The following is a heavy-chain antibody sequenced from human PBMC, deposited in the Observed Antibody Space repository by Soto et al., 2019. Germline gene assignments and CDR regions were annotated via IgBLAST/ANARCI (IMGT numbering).Heavy chain of an antibody. D-gene: IGHD4-17*01. Sequence: SETLSLTCTVSGGSISSGGYYWSWVRQHPEKGLEWIGYIYYSGSTYYNPSLTSRLSISVDTSKNQFSLKLSSVTAADTAVYYCARDDLYGGWFDPWGQGTLVTVSS. CDR1: GGSISSGGYY. CDR3: ARDDLYGGWFDP. J-gene: IGHJ5*02. CDR2: IYYSGST. V-gene: IGHV4-31*03.